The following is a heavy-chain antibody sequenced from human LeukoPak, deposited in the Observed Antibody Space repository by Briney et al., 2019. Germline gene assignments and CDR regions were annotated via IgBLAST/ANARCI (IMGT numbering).Heavy chain of an antibody. CDR1: GFTFSSYA. CDR2: ISSSGSTI. D-gene: IGHD3-22*01. CDR3: ARDDDNYYDSTLLDY. J-gene: IGHJ4*02. Sequence: PGGSLRLSCAASGFTFSSYAMNWVRQAPGKGLEWVSYISSSGSTIYYADSVKGRFTISRDNAKNSLYLQMNSLRAEDTAVYYCARDDDNYYDSTLLDYWGQGTLVTVSS. V-gene: IGHV3-48*03.